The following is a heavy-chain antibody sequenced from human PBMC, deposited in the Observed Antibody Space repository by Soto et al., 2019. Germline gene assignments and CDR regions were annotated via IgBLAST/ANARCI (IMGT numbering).Heavy chain of an antibody. CDR3: ARRYGGNFDY. CDR2: IYYSGST. D-gene: IGHD3-16*01. J-gene: IGHJ4*02. Sequence: SETLSLTCTVSGGSISSYYWSWIRQPPGKGLEWIGYIYYSGSTNCNPSLKSRVTISVDTSKNQFSLKLSSVTAADTAVYYCARRYGGNFDYWGQGTLVTVSS. V-gene: IGHV4-59*08. CDR1: GGSISSYY.